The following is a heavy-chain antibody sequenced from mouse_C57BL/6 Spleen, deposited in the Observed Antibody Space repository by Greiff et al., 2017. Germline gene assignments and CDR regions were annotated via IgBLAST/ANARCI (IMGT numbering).Heavy chain of an antibody. J-gene: IGHJ4*01. Sequence: QVQLKQSGAELVRPGPSVKVSCKASGYAFPNYLIEWVKQRPGQGLAWIGVINPGSGGTNYNEKFKGKATLTADKSSSTAYMQLSSLTSEDSAVYFCARSIYYEYDDYAMDYWGQGTSVTDSS. V-gene: IGHV1-54*01. D-gene: IGHD2-4*01. CDR1: GYAFPNYL. CDR3: ARSIYYEYDDYAMDY. CDR2: INPGSGGT.